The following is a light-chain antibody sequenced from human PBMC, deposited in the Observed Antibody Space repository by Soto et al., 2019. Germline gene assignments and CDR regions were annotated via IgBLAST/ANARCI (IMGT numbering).Light chain of an antibody. V-gene: IGLV2-8*01. CDR2: EVT. CDR1: SSDVGGYNY. J-gene: IGLJ3*02. CDR3: SSYAGSDHLV. Sequence: QSALTQPPSASGSPGQSVTISCTGTSSDVGGYNYVSWYQQHAGKAPRLMIYEVTKRPSGVPDRFSGSKSGNTASLTVSGLHADDEADYYCSSYAGSDHLVFGGGTKLTVL.